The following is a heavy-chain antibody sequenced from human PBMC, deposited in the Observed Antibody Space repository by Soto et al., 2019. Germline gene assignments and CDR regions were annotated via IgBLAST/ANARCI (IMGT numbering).Heavy chain of an antibody. Sequence: QVQLQQWGAGLLKPSETLSLTCAVYGGSLSGYYWSWIRQTPGKGLEWIAEINHSASTSYNPSLKGRATISLDASKNQISLGLSSVTAADTAVYYCTRRKTVVLAATRHYYYGLDVWGHGTTVTVSS. V-gene: IGHV4-34*01. J-gene: IGHJ6*02. D-gene: IGHD2-15*01. CDR2: INHSAST. CDR1: GGSLSGYY. CDR3: TRRKTVVLAATRHYYYGLDV.